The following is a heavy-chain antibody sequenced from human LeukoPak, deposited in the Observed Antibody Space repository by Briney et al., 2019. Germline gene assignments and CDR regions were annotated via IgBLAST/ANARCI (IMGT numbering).Heavy chain of an antibody. CDR1: GGSIRSASYD. CDR2: FYTSESI. CDR3: ARDDVGITAAGSV. V-gene: IGHV4-61*02. J-gene: IGHJ4*02. Sequence: SETLSLTCAVSGGSIRSASYDWSWIRQPAGKGLEWIGRFYTSESIYYNPSLKSRVTMSLDTSRNQISLKLSSVTAADTAVYYCARDDVGITAAGSVWGQGTLVTVSS. D-gene: IGHD6-13*01.